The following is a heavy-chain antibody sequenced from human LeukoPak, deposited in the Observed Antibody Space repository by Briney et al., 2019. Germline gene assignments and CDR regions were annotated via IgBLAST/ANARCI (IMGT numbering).Heavy chain of an antibody. CDR1: GVSVSSGSYY. J-gene: IGHJ4*02. Sequence: SETLSLTCTVSGVSVSSGSYYWSWIRQPPGKGLEWIGYIYYSGSTNYNPSLKSRVTISVDTSKNQFPLMLSSVTAADTAVYYCARGYDSSAYYPFDYWGQGTLVTVSS. CDR3: ARGYDSSAYYPFDY. D-gene: IGHD3-22*01. V-gene: IGHV4-61*01. CDR2: IYYSGST.